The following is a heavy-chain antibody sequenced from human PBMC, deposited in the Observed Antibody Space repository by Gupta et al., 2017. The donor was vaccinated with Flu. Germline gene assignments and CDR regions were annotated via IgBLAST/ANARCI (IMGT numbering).Heavy chain of an antibody. D-gene: IGHD2-2*02. J-gene: IGHJ1*01. CDR1: GLTFSHYA. CDR2: INGGGRGT. CDR3: SADNTPY. V-gene: IGHV3-23*01. Sequence: AASGLTFSHYAMNWVRQAPQKGLEWVSLINGGGRGTYYADSVKGRFTMSRDNSKSTLYLQMDSLAAEDTAVDYCSADNTPYWGQGTLVPVSP.